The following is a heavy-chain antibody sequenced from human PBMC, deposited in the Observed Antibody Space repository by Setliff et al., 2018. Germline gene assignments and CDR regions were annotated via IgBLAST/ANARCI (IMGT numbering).Heavy chain of an antibody. Sequence: ASVQVSCKSSGYIFSDYGITWVRQAPGQGIEWMGWANINNCNTNYSQKFQGRVTMTTDTSTSTAHMELRSLRSDDTAIYYCARINFYDATAYYYAPHHWGQGTLVTVSS. J-gene: IGHJ5*02. CDR2: ANINNCNT. D-gene: IGHD3-10*01. CDR1: GYIFSDYG. CDR3: ARINFYDATAYYYAPHH. V-gene: IGHV1-18*01.